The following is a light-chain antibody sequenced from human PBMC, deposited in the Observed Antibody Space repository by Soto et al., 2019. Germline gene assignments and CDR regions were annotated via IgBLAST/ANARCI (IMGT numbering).Light chain of an antibody. Sequence: QSVLTQPPSVSGAPGQRVTISCSGSSSNIGADNDVHWYQQVSGTAPKLLIYGNNNRPSGVPDRFSASKSGTSASVAITGLQAEDEADYYCQSYDSCLSTYVFGTGTKLTVL. CDR3: QSYDSCLSTYV. V-gene: IGLV1-40*01. CDR1: SSNIGADND. J-gene: IGLJ1*01. CDR2: GNN.